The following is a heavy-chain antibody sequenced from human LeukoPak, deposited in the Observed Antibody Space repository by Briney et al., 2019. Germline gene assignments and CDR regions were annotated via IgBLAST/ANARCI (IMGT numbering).Heavy chain of an antibody. D-gene: IGHD2-8*01. V-gene: IGHV4-30-4*08. CDR2: IYYSGST. CDR3: ARALYRSWFDP. J-gene: IGHJ5*02. Sequence: SQTLSLTCTVSGGSISSGDYYWSWLRQPPGKGLEWIGYIYYSGSTYYNPSLKSRVTTSVDTSKNQFSLKPSSVTAADTAVYYCARALYRSWFDPWGQGTLVTVSS. CDR1: GGSISSGDYY.